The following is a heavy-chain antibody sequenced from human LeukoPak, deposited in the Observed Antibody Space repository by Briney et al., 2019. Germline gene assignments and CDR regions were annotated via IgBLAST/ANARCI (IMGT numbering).Heavy chain of an antibody. CDR3: ARLEAYCGGDCYSGFDY. CDR1: GYSISSGYY. V-gene: IGHV4-38-2*01. CDR2: IYHSGST. D-gene: IGHD2-21*01. Sequence: SETLSLTCAVSGYSISSGYYWGWIRQPPGKGLEWIGSIYHSGSTYYNPSLKRRVTISVDTSKNQFSLKLSSVTAADTAVYYCARLEAYCGGDCYSGFDYWGQGTLVTVSS. J-gene: IGHJ4*02.